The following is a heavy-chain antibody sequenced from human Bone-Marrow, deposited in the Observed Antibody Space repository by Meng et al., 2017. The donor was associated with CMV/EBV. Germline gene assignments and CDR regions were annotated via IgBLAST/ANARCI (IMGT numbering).Heavy chain of an antibody. CDR3: AKDVQQWLVPDS. Sequence: GGSLRLSCAASGFTFSNYWMTWLRQAPGRGLEPVANIKEDGSEKYYVDSVKGRFSISRDNAKNTLFLQMNSLRAEDTAVYHCAKDVQQWLVPDSWGQGTLVTFSS. CDR1: GFTFSNYW. V-gene: IGHV3-7*01. D-gene: IGHD6-19*01. J-gene: IGHJ5*02. CDR2: IKEDGSEK.